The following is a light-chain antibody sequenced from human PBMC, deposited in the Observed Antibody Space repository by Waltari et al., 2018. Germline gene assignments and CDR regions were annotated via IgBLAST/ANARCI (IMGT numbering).Light chain of an antibody. V-gene: IGKV3-15*01. CDR1: QSVTSN. CDR2: GAS. CDR3: QHYHTWPPKT. Sequence: DIVMTQSPATLSVSPGDRATLSCRASQSVTSNLAWYQHRPGQAPRLLIYGASTWPTGIPARFSGSGSGTEFTLTISGLQSDDFAVYYCQHYHTWPPKTFGQGTRVEIK. J-gene: IGKJ1*01.